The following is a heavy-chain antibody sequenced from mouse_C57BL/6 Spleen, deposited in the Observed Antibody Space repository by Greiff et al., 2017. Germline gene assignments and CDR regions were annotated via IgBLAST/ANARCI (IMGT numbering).Heavy chain of an antibody. CDR2: ISSGGSYT. CDR3: ARDDGYYGYFDV. V-gene: IGHV5-6*01. Sequence: DVHLVESGGDLVKPGGSLKLSCAASGFTFSSYGMSWVRQTPDKRLEWVATISSGGSYTYYPDSVKGRFTISRDNAKNTLYLQMSSLKSEDTAIYCCARDDGYYGYFDVWGTGTTVTVSS. CDR1: GFTFSSYG. J-gene: IGHJ1*03. D-gene: IGHD2-3*01.